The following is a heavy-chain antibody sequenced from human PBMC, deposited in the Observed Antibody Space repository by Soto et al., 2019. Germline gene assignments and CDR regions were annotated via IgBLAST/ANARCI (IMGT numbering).Heavy chain of an antibody. J-gene: IGHJ4*01. V-gene: IGHV4-30-2*01. Sequence: TLSLTCAVSGGSISSVGYSLSLIRQPPGKGLEWIGYIYHSGSTYYDPSLKSRVTISVDRSKNQFSLRLSSVTAADTAVYYCARVGFWSGYRMGEFDYWGQGTLVTVSS. CDR2: IYHSGST. CDR1: GGSISSVGYS. CDR3: ARVGFWSGYRMGEFDY. D-gene: IGHD3-3*01.